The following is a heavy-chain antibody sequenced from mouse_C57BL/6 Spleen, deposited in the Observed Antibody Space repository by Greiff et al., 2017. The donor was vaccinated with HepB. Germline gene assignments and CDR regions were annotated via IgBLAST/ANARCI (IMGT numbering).Heavy chain of an antibody. V-gene: IGHV1-52*01. Sequence: VQLQQPGAELVRPGSSVKLSCKASGYTFTSYWMHWVKQRPIQGLEWIGNIDPSDSETHYNQKFKDKATLTVDKSSKTVYMQLSSLTSEDSAVYYCAREGGYDHGGFACWGQGTLVTVSA. CDR2: IDPSDSET. CDR1: GYTFTSYW. D-gene: IGHD2-4*01. J-gene: IGHJ3*01. CDR3: AREGGYDHGGFAC.